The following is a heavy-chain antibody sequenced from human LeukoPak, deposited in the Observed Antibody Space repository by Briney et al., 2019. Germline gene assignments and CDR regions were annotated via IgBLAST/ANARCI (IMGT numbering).Heavy chain of an antibody. CDR2: MNPNSGNT. CDR3: ARGSGRRRDSSGCLLFEF. Sequence: ASVKVSCKASGYTFTSYDINWVRQATGQGLEWMGWMNPNSGNTGYAQKFQGRVTMTRNTSISTAYMELSSLRSEDTAAYNCARGSGRRRDSSGCLLFEFWGQGTLVPLPP. J-gene: IGHJ4*02. V-gene: IGHV1-8*01. CDR1: GYTFTSYD. D-gene: IGHD6-19*01.